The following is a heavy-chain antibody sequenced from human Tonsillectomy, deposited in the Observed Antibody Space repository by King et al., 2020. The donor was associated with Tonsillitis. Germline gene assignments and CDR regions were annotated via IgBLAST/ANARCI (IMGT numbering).Heavy chain of an antibody. J-gene: IGHJ6*03. Sequence: HVQLVESGGGVVQPGKSLRLSCAASGFSFSRSGMHWVRQAPGKGLEWVALIWYDGNNKYYGDSVKGRFTISRDNSNNTLYLQMNSLRAEDTAIYYCARDAFDPMTTLIASYYNSHFMDVWGKGTTVTVSS. D-gene: IGHD4-11*01. CDR1: GFSFSRSG. V-gene: IGHV3-33*01. CDR3: ARDAFDPMTTLIASYYNSHFMDV. CDR2: IWYDGNNK.